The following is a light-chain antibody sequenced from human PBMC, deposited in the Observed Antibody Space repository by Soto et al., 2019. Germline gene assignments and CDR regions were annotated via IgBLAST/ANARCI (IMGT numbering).Light chain of an antibody. CDR1: QGIGTE. CDR2: GTS. V-gene: IGKV1-6*01. J-gene: IGKJ1*01. CDR3: LQDSIYPRT. Sequence: AIQMTQSPSSLSASVGDRVTITCRASQGIGTELGWYQQRPGKAPRLLIYGTSTLQYGVPSRFSGSGSDTDFTLIISSLQPEDFATYYCLQDSIYPRTIGQGTKVEIK.